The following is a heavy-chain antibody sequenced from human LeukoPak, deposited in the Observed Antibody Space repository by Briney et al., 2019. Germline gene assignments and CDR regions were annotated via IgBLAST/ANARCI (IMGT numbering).Heavy chain of an antibody. Sequence: PSETLSLTCAVYGGSFSGYYWSWIRQPPGKGLECIGEINHSGSTNYNPSLKSRVTISVDTPKNQFSLKLSSVTAADTAVYFCARGYCSSSSCYARFLDYWGQGTLVTVSS. CDR2: INHSGST. CDR1: GGSFSGYY. V-gene: IGHV4-34*01. J-gene: IGHJ4*02. CDR3: ARGYCSSSSCYARFLDY. D-gene: IGHD2-2*01.